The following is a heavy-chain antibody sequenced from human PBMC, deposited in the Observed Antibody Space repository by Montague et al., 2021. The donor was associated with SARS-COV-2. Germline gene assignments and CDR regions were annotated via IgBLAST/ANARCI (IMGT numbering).Heavy chain of an antibody. J-gene: IGHJ5*02. D-gene: IGHD2-2*01. Sequence: TLSLTCTVSGGSISSGGYYWSWLRPHPGKGLEWIGNIYYSGSTYSNPYLKSRVTISVDTSKNQFSLKLIAVTAADTAVYYCARVPRPAAVWGWVDPWGQGTLVTVSS. CDR2: IYYSGST. CDR1: GGSISSGGYY. CDR3: ARVPRPAAVWGWVDP. V-gene: IGHV4-31*03.